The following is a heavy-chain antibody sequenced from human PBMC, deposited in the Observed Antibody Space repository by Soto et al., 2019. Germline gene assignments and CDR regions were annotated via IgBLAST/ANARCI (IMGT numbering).Heavy chain of an antibody. Sequence: EVQLVETGGALIQPGGSLRLSCAASGFSVSSNYMSWVRQAPGKGLEWVSVIYSGGSTYYADSVKGRFTISRDNSKNTLYLQMNSLRAEDTAVYYCATLISYAKGLGDFDYWGQGTLVTVSS. D-gene: IGHD2-2*01. V-gene: IGHV3-53*02. CDR1: GFSVSSNY. CDR2: IYSGGST. CDR3: ATLISYAKGLGDFDY. J-gene: IGHJ4*02.